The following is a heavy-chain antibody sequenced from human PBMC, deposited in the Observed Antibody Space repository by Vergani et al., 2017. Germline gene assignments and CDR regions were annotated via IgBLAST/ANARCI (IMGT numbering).Heavy chain of an antibody. CDR2: IYHSGST. V-gene: IGHV4-30-2*01. CDR3: ARAATGYCSSTSCYRVGAFYI. J-gene: IGHJ3*02. Sequence: QLQLQESGSGLVKPSQTLSLTCAVSGGSISSGGYSWSWIRQPPGKGLEWIGYIYHSGSTYDNPSLKSRVTISVDRSKNQFSLKLSCVTAADTAVYYCARAATGYCSSTSCYRVGAFYIWGQGTMVIVSS. D-gene: IGHD2-2*01. CDR1: GGSISSGGYS.